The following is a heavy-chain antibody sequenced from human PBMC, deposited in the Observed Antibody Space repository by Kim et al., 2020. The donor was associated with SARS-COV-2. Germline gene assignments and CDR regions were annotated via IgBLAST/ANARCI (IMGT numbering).Heavy chain of an antibody. V-gene: IGHV1-2*02. J-gene: IGHJ6*02. Sequence: ASVKVSCKTSGYPFSGFYIHWVRQAPGQGLEWMGWISPNNGATKYAEASQGRVTMTRDTSINTAYLELSRVKSDDTAIYFCARGSDYHGLDVWGQGTTVPVSS. CDR1: GYPFSGFY. CDR2: ISPNNGAT. CDR3: ARGSDYHGLDV.